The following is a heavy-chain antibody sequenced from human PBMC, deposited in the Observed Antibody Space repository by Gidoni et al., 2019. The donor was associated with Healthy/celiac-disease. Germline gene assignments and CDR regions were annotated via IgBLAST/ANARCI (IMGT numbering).Heavy chain of an antibody. V-gene: IGHV3-23*01. Sequence: EVQLLESGGGLVQPGGSLTLSCAASGFTFSSYAMSWVRQAPGKGLEWVSAISGSGGSTYYADSVKGRFTISRDNSKNTLYLQMNSLRAEDTAVYYCANAVTMVRGVINPPDYWGQGTLVTVSS. CDR1: GFTFSSYA. J-gene: IGHJ4*02. D-gene: IGHD3-10*01. CDR3: ANAVTMVRGVINPPDY. CDR2: ISGSGGST.